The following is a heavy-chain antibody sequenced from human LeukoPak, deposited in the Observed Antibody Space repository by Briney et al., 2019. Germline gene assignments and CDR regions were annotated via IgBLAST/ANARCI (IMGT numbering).Heavy chain of an antibody. CDR1: GYTFTGYY. J-gene: IGHJ6*02. V-gene: IGHV1-8*02. CDR2: INPNSGNT. CDR3: ARAREPHRITIFGVVIIPYGMDV. D-gene: IGHD3-3*01. Sequence: TSVKVSCKASGYTFTGYYMHWVRQAPGQGLEWMGWINPNSGNTGYAQKFQGRVTMTRNTSISTAYMELSSLRSEDTAVYYCARAREPHRITIFGVVIIPYGMDVWGQGTTVTVSS.